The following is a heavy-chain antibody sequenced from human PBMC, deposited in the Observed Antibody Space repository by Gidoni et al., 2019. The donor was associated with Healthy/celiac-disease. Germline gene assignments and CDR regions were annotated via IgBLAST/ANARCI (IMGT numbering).Heavy chain of an antibody. Sequence: QVQLVQSGAEVKTPAASVKVSCTASGYTFTSYDINWVRQSTGQGLEWMGWMNPNSGNTGYAQKFQGRVTMTRNTSISTAYMELSSLRSEDTAVYYCARGGSSGSYGYNWFDPWGQGTLVTVSS. CDR3: ARGGSSGSYGYNWFDP. CDR1: GYTFTSYD. CDR2: MNPNSGNT. D-gene: IGHD1-26*01. V-gene: IGHV1-8*02. J-gene: IGHJ5*02.